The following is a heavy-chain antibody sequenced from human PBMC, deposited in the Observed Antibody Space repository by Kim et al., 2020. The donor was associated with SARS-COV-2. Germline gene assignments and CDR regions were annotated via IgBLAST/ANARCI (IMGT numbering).Heavy chain of an antibody. J-gene: IGHJ5*02. D-gene: IGHD4-17*01. Sequence: SETLSLTCTVSGGSISSGDYYWSWIRQPPGKGLEWIGYIYYSGSTYYNPSLKSRVTISVDTSKNQFSLKLSSVTAADTAVYYCAREWEDYGDYTNWFDPWGQGTLVTVSS. CDR1: GGSISSGDYY. CDR2: IYYSGST. CDR3: AREWEDYGDYTNWFDP. V-gene: IGHV4-30-4*01.